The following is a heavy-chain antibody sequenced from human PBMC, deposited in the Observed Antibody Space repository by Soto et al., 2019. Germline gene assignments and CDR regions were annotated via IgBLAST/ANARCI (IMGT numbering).Heavy chain of an antibody. CDR1: GFTFDDYA. Sequence: GGSLRLSCAASGFTFDDYAMHWVRQAPGKGLEWVSGISWNSGSIGYADSVKGRFTISRDNAKNSLYLQMNSLRAEDTALYYCAKDLPVAAAGTYYYYGMDVWGQGTTVTVSS. J-gene: IGHJ6*02. CDR3: AKDLPVAAAGTYYYYGMDV. D-gene: IGHD6-13*01. CDR2: ISWNSGSI. V-gene: IGHV3-9*01.